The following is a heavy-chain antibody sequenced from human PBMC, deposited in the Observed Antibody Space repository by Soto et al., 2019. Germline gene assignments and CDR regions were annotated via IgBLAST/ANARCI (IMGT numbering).Heavy chain of an antibody. CDR1: GFTFSSYG. CDR2: IWYDGSNK. CDR3: ARGTDALDYYGSGSYRNTYYFDY. J-gene: IGHJ4*02. D-gene: IGHD3-10*01. Sequence: GGSLRLSCAASGFTFSSYGMHWVRQAPGKGLEWVAVIWYDGSNKYYADSVKGRFTISRDNSKNTLYLQMNSLRAEDTAVYYCARGTDALDYYGSGSYRNTYYFDYWGQGTLVTVSS. V-gene: IGHV3-33*01.